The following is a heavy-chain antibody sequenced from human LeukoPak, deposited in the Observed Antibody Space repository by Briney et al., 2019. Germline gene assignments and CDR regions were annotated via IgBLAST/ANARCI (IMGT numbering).Heavy chain of an antibody. CDR3: ARALGYCSSTSCYEYYYYMDV. CDR2: ISSSSYI. CDR1: GFTFSSYS. J-gene: IGHJ6*03. Sequence: PGGSLRLSCAASGFTFSSYSMNWVRQAPGKGLEWVSSISSSSYIYYADSVKGRFTISRDNAKNSLYLQMNSLRAEDTAVYYCARALGYCSSTSCYEYYYYMDVWGKGTTVTVSS. V-gene: IGHV3-21*01. D-gene: IGHD2-2*01.